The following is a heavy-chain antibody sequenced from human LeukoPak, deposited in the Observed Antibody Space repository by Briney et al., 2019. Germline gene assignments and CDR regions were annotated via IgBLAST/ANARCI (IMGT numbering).Heavy chain of an antibody. V-gene: IGHV1-69-2*01. D-gene: IGHD3-22*01. J-gene: IGHJ4*02. CDR2: VDPEDGET. CDR1: GCTFTDYY. Sequence: GATVKISCKASGCTFTDYYMNWVQQAPGKGLEWMGRVDPEDGETIYAEKFQGRVTITADRSTDTAYMELSSLRSEDTAVYYCATAGYYYDSSGYYSLDYWGQGTLVTVSS. CDR3: ATAGYYYDSSGYYSLDY.